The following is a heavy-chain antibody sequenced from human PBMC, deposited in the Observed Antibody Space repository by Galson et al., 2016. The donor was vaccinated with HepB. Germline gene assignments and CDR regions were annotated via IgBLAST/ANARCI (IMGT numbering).Heavy chain of an antibody. V-gene: IGHV3-23*01. D-gene: IGHD5-18*01. J-gene: IGHJ4*02. Sequence: SLRLSCAASGITFSNYAMHWVRQAPGEGLEWVSGIGGSDTGTYYADSVGGRFTISRDNSKNTLYLQMNSLRAGDAAVYYCAKDGGGRVDTGTLDYWGQGTLVTVSS. CDR3: AKDGGGRVDTGTLDY. CDR1: GITFSNYA. CDR2: IGGSDTGT.